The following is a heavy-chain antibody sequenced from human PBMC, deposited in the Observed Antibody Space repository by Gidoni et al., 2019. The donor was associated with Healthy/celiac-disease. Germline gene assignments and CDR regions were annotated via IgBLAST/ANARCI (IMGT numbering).Heavy chain of an antibody. D-gene: IGHD5-12*01. V-gene: IGHV3-21*01. CDR3: ASTPGDGYEG. CDR2: ISSSSSYI. Sequence: EVQLVESGGGLVKPGGSLRPSCAASGFTFSSYSMNWVRQAPGKGLEWVSSISSSSSYIYYADSVKGRFTISRDNAKNSLYLQMNSLRAEDTAVYYCASTPGDGYEGWGQGTLVTVSS. J-gene: IGHJ4*02. CDR1: GFTFSSYS.